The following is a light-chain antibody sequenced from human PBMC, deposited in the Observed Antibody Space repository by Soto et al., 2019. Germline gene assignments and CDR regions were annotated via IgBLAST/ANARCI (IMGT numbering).Light chain of an antibody. J-gene: IGKJ4*01. CDR1: QSVSSS. CDR2: GAS. V-gene: IGKV3-20*01. CDR3: QQYGSSPPLT. Sequence: EIVLTQSPGTLSLSPGERATLSRRASQSVSSSLAWYQQKPGQAPRLLIHGASSRATGIPDRFSGSGSGTDFTLTISRLEPEDFAVYYCQQYGSSPPLTFGGGTKVDIK.